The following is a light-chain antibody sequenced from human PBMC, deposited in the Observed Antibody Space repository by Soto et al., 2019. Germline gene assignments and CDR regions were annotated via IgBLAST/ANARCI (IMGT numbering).Light chain of an antibody. J-gene: IGKJ4*01. CDR1: QAMTNN. CDR2: EES. Sequence: DIHLTQSPSSLSASVGDRVTITCRASQAMTNNLAWYQQKPGNPPRLLIYEESTLPSGIPSRFSGRKVGTQFILTIDSLQPEDLATYYCQQVKSYPRTFGGGTKVEIK. CDR3: QQVKSYPRT. V-gene: IGKV1-9*01.